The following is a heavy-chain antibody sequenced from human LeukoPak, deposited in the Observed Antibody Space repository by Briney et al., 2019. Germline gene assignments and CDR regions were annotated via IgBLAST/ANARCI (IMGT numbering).Heavy chain of an antibody. J-gene: IGHJ4*02. D-gene: IGHD5-24*01. Sequence: GGSLRLSCAASGFTFSSYSMNWVRQAPGKGLEWVSSISSSSSSIYYADSVKGRFTISRDNAKHSLYLQMNSLRAEDTAVYYCARKMRGRDVYNYFDYWGQGTLVPVSS. CDR3: ARKMRGRDVYNYFDY. CDR1: GFTFSSYS. V-gene: IGHV3-48*01. CDR2: ISSSSSSI.